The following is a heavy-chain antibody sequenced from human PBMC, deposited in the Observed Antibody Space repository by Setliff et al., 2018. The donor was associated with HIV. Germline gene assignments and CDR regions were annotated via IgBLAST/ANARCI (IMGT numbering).Heavy chain of an antibody. CDR1: GYTFTAYY. D-gene: IGHD3-10*01. Sequence: ASVKVSCKASGYTFTAYYIHWVRQAPGHELQLMGRIEPSSGGTNYIQKFQGRVTITRDTSIYTVYMELTGLTSDDTAVYYCARGKGVGGVVITGGLDVWGKGTTVTVSS. V-gene: IGHV1-2*06. CDR3: ARGKGVGGVVITGGLDV. CDR2: IEPSSGGT. J-gene: IGHJ6*04.